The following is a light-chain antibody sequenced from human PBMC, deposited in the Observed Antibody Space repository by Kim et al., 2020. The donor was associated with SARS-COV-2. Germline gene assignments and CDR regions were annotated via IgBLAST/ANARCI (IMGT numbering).Light chain of an antibody. Sequence: SSELTQDPAVSVALGQTVRITCQGDSLRSYYATWYQQKPRQAPVLVIYGRNNRPSGIPDRFSGSSSGNTASLTISGAQAEDEADFYCQSRDSGGNVVFGGGTQLPVL. V-gene: IGLV3-19*01. CDR1: SLRSYY. J-gene: IGLJ2*01. CDR3: QSRDSGGNVV. CDR2: GRN.